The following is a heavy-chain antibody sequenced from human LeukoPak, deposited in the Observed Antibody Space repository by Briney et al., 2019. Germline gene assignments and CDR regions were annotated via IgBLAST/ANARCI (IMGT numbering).Heavy chain of an antibody. V-gene: IGHV4-38-2*01. D-gene: IGHD3-3*01. J-gene: IGHJ4*02. CDR2: IYHSGST. CDR3: ARGCYDFWSGYCHFDY. Sequence: KPSETLSLTCAVSGYSISSGYYWGWIRQPPGKGLEWIGSIYHSGSTYYNPSLKSRVTISVDTSKNQFSLKLSSVTAADTAVYYCARGCYDFWSGYCHFDYWGQGTLVTVSS. CDR1: GYSISSGYY.